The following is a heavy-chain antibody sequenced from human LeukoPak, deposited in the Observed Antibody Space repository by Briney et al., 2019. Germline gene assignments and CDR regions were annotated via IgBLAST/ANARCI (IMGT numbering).Heavy chain of an antibody. CDR2: ISGSRST. CDR1: GFTFSSYE. Sequence: GGSLRLSCAASGFTFSSYEMNWVRQAPGKGLEWVSAISGSRSTYYADSVRGRFTLSRDNSKNMLYLQMNSLRAEDTAVYYCARISPWDGHSYDSSGYYGSPYMDVWGKGTTVTVSS. V-gene: IGHV3-23*01. D-gene: IGHD3-22*01. CDR3: ARISPWDGHSYDSSGYYGSPYMDV. J-gene: IGHJ6*03.